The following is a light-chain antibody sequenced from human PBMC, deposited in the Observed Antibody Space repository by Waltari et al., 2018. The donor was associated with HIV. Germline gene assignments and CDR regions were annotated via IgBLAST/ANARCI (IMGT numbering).Light chain of an antibody. CDR1: ASNIGGNT. J-gene: IGLJ3*02. CDR3: ATWDDGLSGWV. V-gene: IGLV1-44*01. CDR2: NND. Sequence: QSVVTQPPSASGPPGQRVTMSCSGSASNIGGNTVNLYQHLPQTAPKLLIYNNDERPSGVPDRFSASKTGTSASLDISGLQSEDEADYYCATWDDGLSGWVFGGGTKLTVL.